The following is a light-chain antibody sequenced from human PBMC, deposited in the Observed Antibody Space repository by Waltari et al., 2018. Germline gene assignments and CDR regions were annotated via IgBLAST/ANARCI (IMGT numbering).Light chain of an antibody. CDR1: SKNVGNER. CDR2: KNS. CDR3: AVWDSSLSAWV. Sequence: QAGLTQPPSVSKGLSQTATLPSAVNSKNVGNERPAWLQQHQGHPPKVLFYKNSGRASGISERFSASRSGNTASLTISGLQPEDEADYYCAVWDSSLSAWVFGGGTKLTVL. J-gene: IGLJ3*02. V-gene: IGLV10-54*01.